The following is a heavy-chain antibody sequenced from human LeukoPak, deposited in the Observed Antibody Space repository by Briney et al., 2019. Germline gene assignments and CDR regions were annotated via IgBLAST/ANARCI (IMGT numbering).Heavy chain of an antibody. J-gene: IGHJ1*01. V-gene: IGHV4-61*08. D-gene: IGHD6-13*01. CDR3: ARHGSIAAAGMPYFQH. CDR2: IYYSGST. CDR1: GGSISSGGFY. Sequence: SETLSLTCTVSGGSISSGGFYWSWIRQHPGKGLEWIGYIYYSGSTNYNPSLKSRVTISVDTSKNQFSLKLSSVTAADTAVYYCARHGSIAAAGMPYFQHWGQGTLVTVSS.